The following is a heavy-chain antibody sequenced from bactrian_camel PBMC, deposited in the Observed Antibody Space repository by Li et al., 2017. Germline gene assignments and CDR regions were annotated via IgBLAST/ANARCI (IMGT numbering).Heavy chain of an antibody. CDR1: GFTFSSYW. D-gene: IGHD3*01. CDR2: IREDGTT. V-gene: IGHV3S1*01. J-gene: IGHJ4*01. CDR3: ATESTWSNYCWGFD. Sequence: VQLVESGGGLVQPGGSLRLSCAASGFTFSSYWMYWVRQAPGKERELVSAIREDGTTIYADSVEGRFTISVDDAGLYLQMNRLLVEDTAMYYCATESTWSNYCWGFDGGPGTQVTVS.